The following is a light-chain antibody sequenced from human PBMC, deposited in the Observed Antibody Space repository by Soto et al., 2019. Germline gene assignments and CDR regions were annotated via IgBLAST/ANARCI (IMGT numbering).Light chain of an antibody. CDR2: AAS. J-gene: IGKJ4*01. CDR1: LPIRNY. V-gene: IGKV1-27*01. CDR3: QKYNSAPLT. Sequence: IQITRSQSSLSASVGDIVTIPGGASLPIRNYLAWYQQKPGKIPNLLIYAASTLQAGVPSRFSGSGSGTDFTLTISSLQPEDVAAYYCQKYNSAPLTFGGGTKVDI.